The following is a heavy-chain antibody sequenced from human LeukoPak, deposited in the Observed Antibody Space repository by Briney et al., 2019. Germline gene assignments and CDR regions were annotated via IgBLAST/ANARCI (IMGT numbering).Heavy chain of an antibody. Sequence: ASVKVSCKASGYTFTSFYMHWVRQAPGQGLEWMGIINPSGGSTTYAQKFQGRVTMTRDTSTSTLYMELSSLRSEDTAVYYCARGGIAASGASDIWGQGTMVTVSS. CDR1: GYTFTSFY. V-gene: IGHV1-46*01. D-gene: IGHD6-13*01. CDR3: ARGGIAASGASDI. CDR2: INPSGGST. J-gene: IGHJ3*02.